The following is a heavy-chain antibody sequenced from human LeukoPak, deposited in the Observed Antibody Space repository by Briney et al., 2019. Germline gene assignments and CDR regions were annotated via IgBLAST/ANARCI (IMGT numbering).Heavy chain of an antibody. CDR1: GGSISTSSYY. CDR3: ARGDGGSYGFDY. CDR2: IYYSGST. D-gene: IGHD1-26*01. V-gene: IGHV4-61*05. J-gene: IGHJ4*02. Sequence: PSETLSLTCTVSGGSISTSSYYWGWIRQPTGKGLEWIGYIYYSGSTNYNPSLKSRVTISVDTSKNQFSLKLSSVTAADTAVYYCARGDGGSYGFDYWGQGTLVTVSS.